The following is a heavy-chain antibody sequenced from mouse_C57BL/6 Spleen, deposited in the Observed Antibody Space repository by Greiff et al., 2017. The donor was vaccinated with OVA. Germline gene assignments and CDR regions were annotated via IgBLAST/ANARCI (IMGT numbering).Heavy chain of an antibody. CDR2: IYPRSGNT. CDR3: ASRGGSSDEDAMDF. J-gene: IGHJ4*01. Sequence: VQLQQSGAELARPGASVKLSCKASGYTFTSYGISWVKQRTGQGLEWIGEIYPRSGNTYYNEKFKGKATLTADKSSGTAYMELRSLTSEDSAVYFCASRGGSSDEDAMDFWGQGTSVTVSS. D-gene: IGHD1-1*01. V-gene: IGHV1-81*01. CDR1: GYTFTSYG.